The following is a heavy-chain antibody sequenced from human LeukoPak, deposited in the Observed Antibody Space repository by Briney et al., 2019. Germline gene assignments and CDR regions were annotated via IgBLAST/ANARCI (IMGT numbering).Heavy chain of an antibody. CDR2: ISGSGDNT. CDR1: GFTFSSYA. V-gene: IGHV3-23*01. Sequence: PGGSLRLSCAASGFTFSSYAMSWVRQAPGKGLEWVSGISGSGDNTYYADSVKGRFTISRDNSKNILYLQMNSLRAEDTAMYFCAKDVWWSVSWGQGTPVTVSS. J-gene: IGHJ5*02. CDR3: AKDVWWSVS. D-gene: IGHD2-8*02.